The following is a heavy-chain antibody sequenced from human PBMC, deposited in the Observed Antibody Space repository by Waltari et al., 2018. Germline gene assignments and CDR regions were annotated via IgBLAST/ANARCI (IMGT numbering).Heavy chain of an antibody. V-gene: IGHV1-2*02. CDR3: ARLGAAATLGAFDI. D-gene: IGHD2-15*01. Sequence: QVQLVQSGAEVKKPGASVKVSCKASGYTFTGYYIPWVRQAPGQGLEWMGWINPNSGGTNYAQKFQGRVTMTRDTSISTAYMDLSSLRSDDTAVYYCARLGAAATLGAFDIWGQGTMVTVSS. CDR2: INPNSGGT. CDR1: GYTFTGYY. J-gene: IGHJ3*02.